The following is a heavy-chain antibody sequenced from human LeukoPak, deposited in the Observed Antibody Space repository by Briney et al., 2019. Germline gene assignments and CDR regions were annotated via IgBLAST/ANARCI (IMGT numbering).Heavy chain of an antibody. V-gene: IGHV3-30*02. CDR3: ARDLVFVATIGYS. J-gene: IGHJ4*02. Sequence: GGSLRLSCAASGFTFSSYGMHWVRQAPGKGLEWVAFIRYDGSNKYYADSVKGRFTISRDNAKNSLYLQMNSLRAEDTAVYYCARDLVFVATIGYSWGQGTLVTVSS. D-gene: IGHD5-12*01. CDR2: IRYDGSNK. CDR1: GFTFSSYG.